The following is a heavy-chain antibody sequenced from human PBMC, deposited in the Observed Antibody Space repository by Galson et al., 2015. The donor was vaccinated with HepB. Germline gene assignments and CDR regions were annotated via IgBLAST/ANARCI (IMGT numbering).Heavy chain of an antibody. J-gene: IGHJ4*02. D-gene: IGHD3-3*01. CDR2: ISAYNGNT. CDR1: GYTFTSYG. CDR3: ARDNRRAKTIFGVVITNAAFDY. Sequence: SVKVSCKASGYTFTSYGISWVRQAPGQGLEWMGWISAYNGNTNYAQKLQGRVTMTTDTSTSTAYMELRSLRSDDTAVYYCARDNRRAKTIFGVVITNAAFDYWGQGTLVTVSS. V-gene: IGHV1-18*01.